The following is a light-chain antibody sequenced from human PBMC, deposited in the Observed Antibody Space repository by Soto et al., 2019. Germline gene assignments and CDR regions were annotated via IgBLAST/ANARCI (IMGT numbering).Light chain of an antibody. J-gene: IGKJ5*01. Sequence: DIQMTQSPGSLSTSLGDRVTITCRASQRINIYLNWYRQXPGKAPEVLIYSASNLQSGVPSRFSGSGSGTDFTLTISGLQPEDFATDYCQQSFSTPTFGQGTRLEI. CDR3: QQSFSTPT. V-gene: IGKV1-39*01. CDR1: QRINIY. CDR2: SAS.